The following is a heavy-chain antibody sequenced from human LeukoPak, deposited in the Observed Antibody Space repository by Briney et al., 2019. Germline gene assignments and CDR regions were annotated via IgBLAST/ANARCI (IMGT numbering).Heavy chain of an antibody. V-gene: IGHV4-4*07. CDR3: ARDAATTTSIDYFDY. D-gene: IGHD6-25*01. Sequence: SETLSLTCTVSGGSISRFYWSWIRQPAGKGLQWIGRINTSGSTNYNPSLKGRVTMSVDTSKNQFSLKMSSVTAADTAVYYCARDAATTTSIDYFDYWGQGILVTVSS. CDR1: GGSISRFY. CDR2: INTSGST. J-gene: IGHJ4*02.